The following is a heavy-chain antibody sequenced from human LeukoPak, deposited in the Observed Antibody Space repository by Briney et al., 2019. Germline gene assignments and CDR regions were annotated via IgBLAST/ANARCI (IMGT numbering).Heavy chain of an antibody. CDR2: ISYDGSNK. CDR1: GFTFSSYG. Sequence: GGSLRLSCAASGFTFSSYGMHWVRQAPGKGLEWVAVISYDGSNKYYADSVKGRFTISRDNSKNTLYLQMNSLRAEDTAVYYCAKDLLYSDVWGSYRPNPLDYWGQGTLVTVSS. J-gene: IGHJ4*02. D-gene: IGHD3-16*02. V-gene: IGHV3-30*18. CDR3: AKDLLYSDVWGSYRPNPLDY.